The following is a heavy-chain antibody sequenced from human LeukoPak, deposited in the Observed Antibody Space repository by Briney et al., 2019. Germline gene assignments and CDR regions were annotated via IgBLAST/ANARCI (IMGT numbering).Heavy chain of an antibody. J-gene: IGHJ4*02. Sequence: SETLSLTCAVYGGSFSGYYWSWIRQPPGKGLEWIGEINHSGSTNYNPSLKSRVTISVDTSKNQFSLKLSSVTAADTAVYYCARVPYYYGSGSPIDYWGQGTLVTVSS. D-gene: IGHD3-10*01. CDR1: GGSFSGYY. CDR2: INHSGST. CDR3: ARVPYYYGSGSPIDY. V-gene: IGHV4-34*01.